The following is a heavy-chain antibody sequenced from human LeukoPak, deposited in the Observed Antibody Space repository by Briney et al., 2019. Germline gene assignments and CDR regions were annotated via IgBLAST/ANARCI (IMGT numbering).Heavy chain of an antibody. CDR1: GGSISNKY. Sequence: SETLSLTCTVSGGSISNKYWSWIRQPPGKGLEWIGEINHSGSTNYNPSLKSRVTISVDTSKNQFSLKLSSVTAADTAVYYCARHHRIQLWLSPFDPWGQGTLVTVSS. CDR2: INHSGST. CDR3: ARHHRIQLWLSPFDP. J-gene: IGHJ5*02. D-gene: IGHD5-18*01. V-gene: IGHV4-34*01.